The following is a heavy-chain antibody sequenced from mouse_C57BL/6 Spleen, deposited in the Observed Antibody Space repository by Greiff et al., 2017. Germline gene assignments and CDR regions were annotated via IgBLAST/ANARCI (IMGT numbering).Heavy chain of an antibody. D-gene: IGHD1-1*01. CDR2: IYPGSGST. Sequence: VKLQQPGAELVKPGASVKMSCKASGYTFTSYWITWVKQRPGQGLEWIGDIYPGSGSTNYNEKFKSKATLTVDTSSSTAYMQLSSLTSEDSAVYYCAIITTVALGDYAMDYWGQGTSVTVSS. CDR1: GYTFTSYW. V-gene: IGHV1-55*01. CDR3: AIITTVALGDYAMDY. J-gene: IGHJ4*01.